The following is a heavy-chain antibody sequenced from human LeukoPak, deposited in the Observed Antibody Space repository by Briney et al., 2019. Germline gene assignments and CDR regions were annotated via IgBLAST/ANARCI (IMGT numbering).Heavy chain of an antibody. CDR3: TRPSYSGYDQRPIDY. D-gene: IGHD5-12*01. Sequence: GGSLRLSCTASGFTIGDYAMSWVRQAPGKGLEWVGFVRSKAYGGTTEYAASVKGRFTISRDDSKSIAYLQMNSLKTEDTAVYYCTRPSYSGYDQRPIDYWGQGTLVTVSS. CDR1: GFTIGDYA. V-gene: IGHV3-49*04. J-gene: IGHJ4*02. CDR2: VRSKAYGGTT.